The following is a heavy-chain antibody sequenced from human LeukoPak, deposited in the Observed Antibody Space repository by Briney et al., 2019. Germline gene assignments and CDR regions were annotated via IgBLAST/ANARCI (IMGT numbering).Heavy chain of an antibody. D-gene: IGHD5-24*01. CDR1: GGSISSGDYY. CDR3: ARGADGYNYPDYFDY. CDR2: IYYSGST. V-gene: IGHV4-31*03. J-gene: IGHJ4*01. Sequence: PSETLSLTCTVSGGSISSGDYYWSWIRQHPGKGLEWIGYIYYSGSTHYNPSLKSRVNISVDTSKNQFSLKLSSVTAADTAVYYCARGADGYNYPDYFDYWGHGTLVTVSS.